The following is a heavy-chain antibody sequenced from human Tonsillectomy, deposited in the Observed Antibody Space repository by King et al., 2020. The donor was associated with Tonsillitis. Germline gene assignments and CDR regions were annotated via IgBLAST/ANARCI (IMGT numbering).Heavy chain of an antibody. CDR1: GFTFDDYA. CDR2: ISWNSGSI. V-gene: IGHV3-9*01. D-gene: IGHD2-21*02. Sequence: QLVQSGGGLVQPGRSLRLSFAASGFTFDDYAMHWVRQAPGKGLEWVSGISWNSGSIGYADSVKGRFTISRDNAKNSLYLQMNSLRAEDTALYYCAKALGEEHLLLGGVYYYYGMDVWGQGTTVTVSS. J-gene: IGHJ6*02. CDR3: AKALGEEHLLLGGVYYYYGMDV.